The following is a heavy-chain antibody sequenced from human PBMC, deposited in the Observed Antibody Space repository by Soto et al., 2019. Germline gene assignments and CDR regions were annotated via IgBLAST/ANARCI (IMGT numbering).Heavy chain of an antibody. CDR2: ISYDGSKK. CDR1: GFSFSSYA. D-gene: IGHD3-22*01. CDR3: ARVLSGSSGYYYLDY. J-gene: IGHJ4*02. Sequence: QVQLVESGGGVVQPGRSLRLSCAASGFSFSSYAMHWVRQAPGKGLEWVAVISYDGSKKYYADSVKGRFTISRDNSKNTLYLQMNSLRAEDTAVYYCARVLSGSSGYYYLDYWGQGTLVTVSS. V-gene: IGHV3-30-3*01.